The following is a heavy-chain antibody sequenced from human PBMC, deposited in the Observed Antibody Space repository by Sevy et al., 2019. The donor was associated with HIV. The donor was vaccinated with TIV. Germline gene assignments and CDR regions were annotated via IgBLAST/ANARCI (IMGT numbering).Heavy chain of an antibody. V-gene: IGHV3-21*01. J-gene: IGHJ4*02. CDR2: ISSSSSYI. Sequence: GGSLRLSCAASGFTFSSYSMNWVRQAPGKGLEWVSSISSSSSYIYYADSLKGRFTISRDNAKNSLYLQMNSLRAEDTAVYYCARAPGGGCSSTSCYSNYWGQGTLVTVSS. CDR1: GFTFSSYS. D-gene: IGHD2-2*01. CDR3: ARAPGGGCSSTSCYSNY.